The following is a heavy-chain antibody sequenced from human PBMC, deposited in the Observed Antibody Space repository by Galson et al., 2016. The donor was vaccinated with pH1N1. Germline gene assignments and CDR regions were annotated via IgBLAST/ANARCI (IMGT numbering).Heavy chain of an antibody. Sequence: SCKVTGYTLTKVSMHWVRRAPGKGLEWLAIISYDESNKIYTDSVKGRFTISRDNSKNTLYLLMNSLTAEDTAVYYCARDSAYYDNSDYYNPNWAGNGFGPWGQGTLVTVSS. CDR1: GYTLTKVS. J-gene: IGHJ5*02. V-gene: IGHV3-30*04. CDR2: ISYDESNK. D-gene: IGHD3-22*01. CDR3: ARDSAYYDNSDYYNPNWAGNGFGP.